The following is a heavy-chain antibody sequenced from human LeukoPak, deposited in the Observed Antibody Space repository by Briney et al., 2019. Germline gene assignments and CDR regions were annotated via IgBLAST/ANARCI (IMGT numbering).Heavy chain of an antibody. Sequence: GGSLRLSRAASGFTFSSYGMHWVRQAPGKGLEWVAVISYDGSNKYYADSVKGRFTISRDNSKNTLYLQMNSLRAEDTAVYYCAKDLLVVVAASQYYYYYGMDVWGQGTTVTVSS. V-gene: IGHV3-30*18. CDR1: GFTFSSYG. J-gene: IGHJ6*02. D-gene: IGHD2-15*01. CDR2: ISYDGSNK. CDR3: AKDLLVVVAASQYYYYYGMDV.